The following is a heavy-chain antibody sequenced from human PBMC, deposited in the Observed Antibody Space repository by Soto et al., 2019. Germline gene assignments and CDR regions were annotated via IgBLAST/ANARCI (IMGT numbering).Heavy chain of an antibody. CDR3: AKSQSGSFFAAFDL. CDR2: IFGSGITT. Sequence: GGSLRLSCAASGFNFSSDVMNWVRQTPGKGLEWVASIFGSGITTYYADSVKGRFTISRDNSKNTLHLQLNSLRAEDTALYYCAKSQSGSFFAAFDLWGQGSLVTDSS. CDR1: GFNFSSDV. D-gene: IGHD1-26*01. J-gene: IGHJ3*01. V-gene: IGHV3-23*01.